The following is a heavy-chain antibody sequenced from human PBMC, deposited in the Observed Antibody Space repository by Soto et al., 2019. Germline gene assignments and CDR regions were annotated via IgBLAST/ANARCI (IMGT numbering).Heavy chain of an antibody. V-gene: IGHV3-30-3*01. Sequence: GGSLRLSCAASGFTFSTYAMHWVRQAPGKGLEWMAFISYHGSNKYYADSVKGRFTISRDNSKNTLYLQMNSLRAEDTAVYYCARDREVLTPEYFRYWGQGTLVTVSS. D-gene: IGHD1-20*01. CDR1: GFTFSTYA. J-gene: IGHJ1*01. CDR3: ARDREVLTPEYFRY. CDR2: ISYHGSNK.